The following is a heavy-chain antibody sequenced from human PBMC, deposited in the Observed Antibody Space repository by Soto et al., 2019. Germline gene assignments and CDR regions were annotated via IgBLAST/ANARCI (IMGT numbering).Heavy chain of an antibody. CDR2: IYHSGST. V-gene: IGHV4-30-2*01. CDR3: ARGGVDYYDSSGYYFSPYYFDY. Sequence: QLQLQESGSGLVKPSQTLSLTCAVSGGSISSGGYSWSWIRQPPGKGLEWIGYIYHSGSTNYNTSLKMRVTISVDRSKNKFSLKLSSVTAADTAVYYCARGGVDYYDSSGYYFSPYYFDYWGQGTLVTVSS. J-gene: IGHJ4*02. D-gene: IGHD3-22*01. CDR1: GGSISSGGYS.